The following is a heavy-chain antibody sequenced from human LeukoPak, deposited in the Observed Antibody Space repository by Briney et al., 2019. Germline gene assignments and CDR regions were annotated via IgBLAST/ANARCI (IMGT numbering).Heavy chain of an antibody. CDR2: IIPIFGTA. D-gene: IGHD1-7*01. CDR1: GGTFSSYA. Sequence: SVKVSCKASGGTFSSYAISWVRQAPGQGLEWMGGIIPIFGTANYAQKFQGKVTITADESTSTAYMELSGLRSEDTAVYYCARDRRYNWNYYFDYWGQGTLVTVSS. CDR3: ARDRRYNWNYYFDY. J-gene: IGHJ4*02. V-gene: IGHV1-69*13.